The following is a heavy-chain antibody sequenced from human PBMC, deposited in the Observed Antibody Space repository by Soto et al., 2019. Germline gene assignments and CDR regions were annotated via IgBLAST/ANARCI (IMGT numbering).Heavy chain of an antibody. CDR3: ARGYCSGGSCYPKIFAY. CDR1: GFTFSSYG. V-gene: IGHV3-30*03. J-gene: IGHJ4*02. CDR2: ISYDGSNK. D-gene: IGHD2-15*01. Sequence: PGGSLRLSCAASGFTFSSYGMHWVRQAPGKGLEWVALISYDGSNKYYADSVKGRFTISRDNAKNSLYLQMNSLRAEDTAVYYWARGYCSGGSCYPKIFAYWGQGTLVTVSS.